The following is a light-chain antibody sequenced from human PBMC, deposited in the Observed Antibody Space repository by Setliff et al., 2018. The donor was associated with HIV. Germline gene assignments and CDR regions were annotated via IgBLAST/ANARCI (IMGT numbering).Light chain of an antibody. Sequence: QSALAQPASVSGSPGQSITISCTGTSSDVGSYNLVSWYQHHPGKAPKFMIFEVNKRPSGVSNRFSGSKSGNTASLTISGLQAEDEADYYCCSYAGGSTFVLGSGTKVTVL. CDR1: SSDVGSYNL. CDR3: CSYAGGSTFV. V-gene: IGLV2-23*02. CDR2: EVN. J-gene: IGLJ1*01.